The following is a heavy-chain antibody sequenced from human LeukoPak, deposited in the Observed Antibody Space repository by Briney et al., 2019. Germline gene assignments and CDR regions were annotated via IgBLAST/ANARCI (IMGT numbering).Heavy chain of an antibody. CDR3: ARVGSSSSPIRFDY. V-gene: IGHV3-7*01. CDR2: IKQDGSEK. Sequence: GGPLRLSCAASGFTFSSYWMSWVRQAPGKGLEWVANIKQDGSEKYYVDSVKGRFTISRDNAKNSLYLQKNSLRDEDTAVYYCARVGSSSSPIRFDYWGQGTLVTVSS. CDR1: GFTFSSYW. D-gene: IGHD6-13*01. J-gene: IGHJ4*02.